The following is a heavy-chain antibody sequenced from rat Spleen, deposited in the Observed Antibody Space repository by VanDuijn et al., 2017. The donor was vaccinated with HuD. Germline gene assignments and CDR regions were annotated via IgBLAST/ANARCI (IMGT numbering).Heavy chain of an antibody. CDR2: IWGDGST. J-gene: IGHJ3*01. CDR3: ARDRTYYGYSPFAY. V-gene: IGHV2-1*01. D-gene: IGHD1-9*01. CDR1: GFSLISHS. Sequence: QVQLKESGPGLVQSSQTLSLICTVSGFSLISHSVHWVRQPPGKGLEWMGGIWGDGSTDYNSVLESRLTINRDTSKSQVFLKMNSLQTEDTATYYCARDRTYYGYSPFAYWGQGTLVTVSS.